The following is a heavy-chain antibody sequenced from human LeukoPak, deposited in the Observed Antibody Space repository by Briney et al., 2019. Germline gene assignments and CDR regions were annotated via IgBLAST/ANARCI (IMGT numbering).Heavy chain of an antibody. V-gene: IGHV3-30-3*01. J-gene: IGHJ4*02. CDR3: ARDSVTTVVEYYFDY. D-gene: IGHD4-23*01. Sequence: TGGSLRLSCAASGFTFSSYAMHWVRQAPGKGLEWVAVISYDGSNKYYADSVKGRFTISRDNSKNTLYLQMNSLRAEDTAVYYCARDSVTTVVEYYFDYWGQGTLVTVSS. CDR2: ISYDGSNK. CDR1: GFTFSSYA.